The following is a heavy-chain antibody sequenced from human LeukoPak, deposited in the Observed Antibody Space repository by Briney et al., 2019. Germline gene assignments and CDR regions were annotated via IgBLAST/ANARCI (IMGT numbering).Heavy chain of an antibody. CDR1: GFAFSSYA. CDR2: FSISAGST. D-gene: IGHD6-13*01. CDR3: AKAIYGTGWSKNDY. Sequence: GGSLRLSCAASGFAFSSYAMSWVRQAPGKGLEWVSTFSISAGSTFYADSVKGRFTVSRDNSKNTQYLQMNSLRAEDTAVYYCAKAIYGTGWSKNDYWGQGTLVTVSS. V-gene: IGHV3-23*01. J-gene: IGHJ4*02.